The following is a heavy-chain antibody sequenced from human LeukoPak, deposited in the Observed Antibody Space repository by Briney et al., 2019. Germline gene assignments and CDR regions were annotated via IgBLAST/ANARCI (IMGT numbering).Heavy chain of an antibody. CDR3: ASAVTYYYGSGSYYPNYYYGMDV. D-gene: IGHD3-10*01. Sequence: GASVKVSCKASGYTLTSYGISWVRQAPGQGLEWMGWISAYNGNTNYAQKLQGRVTMTTDTSTSTAYMELRSLRSDDTAVYYCASAVTYYYGSGSYYPNYYYGMDVWGQGTTVTVSS. CDR2: ISAYNGNT. J-gene: IGHJ6*02. CDR1: GYTLTSYG. V-gene: IGHV1-18*01.